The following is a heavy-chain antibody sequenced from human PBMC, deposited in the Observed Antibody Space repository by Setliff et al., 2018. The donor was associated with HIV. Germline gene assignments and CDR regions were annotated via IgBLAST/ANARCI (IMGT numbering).Heavy chain of an antibody. D-gene: IGHD3-10*01. V-gene: IGHV4-39*02. CDR2: FHSSGST. J-gene: IGHJ4*01. CDR3: TTDRGVTANTIFTY. CDR1: GGSISSSNYF. Sequence: TLSLTCNVSGGSISSSNYFWGWIRQPPGKGLEWIGSFHSSGSTSYNPSLRSRVTLSVDSSKNHFSLKLTSVTAADTAIYYCTTDRGVTANTIFTYWGHGTLVTVSS.